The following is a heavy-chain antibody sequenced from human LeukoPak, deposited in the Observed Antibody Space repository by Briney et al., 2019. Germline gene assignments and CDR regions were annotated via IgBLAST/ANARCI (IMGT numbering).Heavy chain of an antibody. J-gene: IGHJ3*02. CDR1: GFTFSSYA. CDR2: ISGRAGSK. Sequence: TGGSLRLSCAASGFTFSSYAMNWVRRTPGKGLEWVAVISGRAGSKYYVDSVKGRFTISRDSSKTMLYLQMNSLRAEDTAVYYCAREIGGGSSSGGGTFDSCGQWTVVTDCS. V-gene: IGHV3-23*01. D-gene: IGHD2-15*01. CDR3: AREIGGGSSSGGGTFDS.